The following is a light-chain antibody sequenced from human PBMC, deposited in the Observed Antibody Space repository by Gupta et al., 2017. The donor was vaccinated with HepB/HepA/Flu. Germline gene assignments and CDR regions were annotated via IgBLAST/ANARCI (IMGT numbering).Light chain of an antibody. J-gene: IGLJ3*02. V-gene: IGLV2-14*03. CDR1: SSDAGGYNS. CDR3: SSFTRSTSTLVL. CDR2: VVT. Sequence: QSALTQPASVSGSPGQPTTFSCTGTSSDAGGYNSVCWYQQYPGKAPKLLISVVTARPSGISTRFSASTAGNTASLTIPGLQTEDEADYFCSSFTRSTSTLVLFGGGTKVTVL.